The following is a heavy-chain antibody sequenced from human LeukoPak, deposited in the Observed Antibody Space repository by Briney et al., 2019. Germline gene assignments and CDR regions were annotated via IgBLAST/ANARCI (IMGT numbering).Heavy chain of an antibody. CDR2: IYYSGST. CDR1: GGSISSYY. D-gene: IGHD1-26*01. J-gene: IGHJ4*02. Sequence: SETLSLTCTVSGGSISSYYWSWIRQPPGKGLEWIGTIYYSGSTYYTPSLKSRVTISVDTSKNQFSLKLSSVTAADTAVYYCARHLTSASYPVDYWGQGTLVTVSS. V-gene: IGHV4-59*04. CDR3: ARHLTSASYPVDY.